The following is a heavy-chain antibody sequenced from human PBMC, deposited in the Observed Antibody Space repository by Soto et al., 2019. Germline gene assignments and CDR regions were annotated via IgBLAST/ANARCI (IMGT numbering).Heavy chain of an antibody. Sequence: ASVKVSCKASGYTFTSYYMHWVRQAPGQGLEWMGIINPSGGSTSYAQKFQGRVTMTRDTSTSTVYMELSSLRSEDTAVYYCARSQKRIVVVPAAIDYWGQGTLVTVS. CDR2: INPSGGST. CDR1: GYTFTSYY. CDR3: ARSQKRIVVVPAAIDY. J-gene: IGHJ4*02. V-gene: IGHV1-46*01. D-gene: IGHD2-2*01.